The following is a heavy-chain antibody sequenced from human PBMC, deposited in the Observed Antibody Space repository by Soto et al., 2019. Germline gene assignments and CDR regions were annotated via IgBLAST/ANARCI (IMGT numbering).Heavy chain of an antibody. J-gene: IGHJ4*02. CDR1: GFTFGDYA. CDR3: TSGWVASPYYFDY. CDR2: IRSKAYGGTT. V-gene: IGHV3-49*04. Sequence: EVQLVESGGGLVQPGRSLRLSCTASGFTFGDYAMSWVRQAPGKGLEWVGFIRSKAYGGTTEYAASVKGRFTISRDDSKSIAYLQMNSLKTEDTAVYYCTSGWVASPYYFDYWGQGTLVTVSS. D-gene: IGHD3-16*01.